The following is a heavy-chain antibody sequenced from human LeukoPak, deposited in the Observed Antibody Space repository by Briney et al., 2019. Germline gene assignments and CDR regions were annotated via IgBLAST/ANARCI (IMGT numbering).Heavy chain of an antibody. Sequence: GGSLRLSCAASGFTFNSYWMNWVRQAPGKGLEWVANIKRDGSEKYYVDSVKGRFTISRDNAKNSLYLQMNSLRAEDTAVYYCASLDLGYCSSTSCSPDYWGQGTLVTVSS. CDR3: ASLDLGYCSSTSCSPDY. D-gene: IGHD2-2*01. J-gene: IGHJ4*02. CDR1: GFTFNSYW. CDR2: IKRDGSEK. V-gene: IGHV3-7*01.